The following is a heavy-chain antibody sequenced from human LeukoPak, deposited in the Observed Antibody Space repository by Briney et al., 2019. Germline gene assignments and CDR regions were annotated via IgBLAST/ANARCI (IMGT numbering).Heavy chain of an antibody. J-gene: IGHJ3*02. V-gene: IGHV3-30*04. D-gene: IGHD7-27*01. Sequence: GGSLRLSCAASGFTFSSYAMHWVRQAPGKGLEWVAVISYDGSNKFYADSVKGRFTISRDNSKNTLYLQMNSLRTADTAVYYCARDQLGFDIWGQGTMVTVSS. CDR2: ISYDGSNK. CDR1: GFTFSSYA. CDR3: ARDQLGFDI.